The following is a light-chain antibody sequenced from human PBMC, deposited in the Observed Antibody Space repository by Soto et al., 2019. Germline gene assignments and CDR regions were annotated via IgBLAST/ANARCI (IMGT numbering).Light chain of an antibody. Sequence: QSVLTQPPSVSGAPGQRVTISCTGSSSNIGAGYDVHWYQQLPGTAPKLLIYANSNRPSGVPDRFSGSKSGTSASLAITGLQAEDEADYYCQSYDTSLSVVFGGGPKLTVL. CDR1: SSNIGAGYD. CDR2: ANS. CDR3: QSYDTSLSVV. V-gene: IGLV1-40*01. J-gene: IGLJ2*01.